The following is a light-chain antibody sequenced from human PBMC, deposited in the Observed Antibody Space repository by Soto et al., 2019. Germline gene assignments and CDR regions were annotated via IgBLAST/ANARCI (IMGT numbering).Light chain of an antibody. CDR1: QSISNS. V-gene: IGKV1-5*03. CDR2: KAS. CDR3: QQYHNYAYT. Sequence: DIQMTQSPSSLSASAGDRVTITCRASQSISNSLAWYQQKPGKAPKLLIYKASNLEGGVPSRFSGSGSGTEFTLTISSLRPDDFATYYCQQYHNYAYTFGQGTKVDTK. J-gene: IGKJ1*01.